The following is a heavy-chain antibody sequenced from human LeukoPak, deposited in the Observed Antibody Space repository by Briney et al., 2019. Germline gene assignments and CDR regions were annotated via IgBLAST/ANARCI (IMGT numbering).Heavy chain of an antibody. V-gene: IGHV3-23*01. CDR1: GFTFSSYA. J-gene: IGHJ4*02. CDR3: ARSSSWTYAIYHY. D-gene: IGHD2-8*01. CDR2: ISGSGGST. Sequence: QPGGSLRLSCAASGFTFSSYAMSWVRQAPGKGLEWVSAISGSGGSTYYADSVKGRFTISRDNSKNTLYLQMNSLRAEDTAVYYCARSSSWTYAIYHYWGQGTLVTVSS.